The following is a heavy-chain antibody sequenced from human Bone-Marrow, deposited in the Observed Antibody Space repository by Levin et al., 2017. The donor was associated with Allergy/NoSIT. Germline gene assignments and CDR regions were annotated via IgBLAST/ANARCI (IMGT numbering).Heavy chain of an antibody. V-gene: IGHV4-34*01. CDR1: GGSFSGYY. D-gene: IGHD6-6*01. CDR3: ARGHSSSLGGSSSSEYYFDY. J-gene: IGHJ4*02. CDR2: INHSGST. Sequence: SETLSLTCAVYGGSFSGYYWSWIRQPPGKGLEWIGEINHSGSTNYNPSLKSRVTISVDTSKNQFSLKLSSVTAADTAVYYCARGHSSSLGGSSSSEYYFDYWGQGTLVTVSS.